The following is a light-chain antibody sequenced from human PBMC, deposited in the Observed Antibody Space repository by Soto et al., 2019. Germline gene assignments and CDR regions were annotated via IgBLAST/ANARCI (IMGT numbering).Light chain of an antibody. J-gene: IGLJ3*02. CDR2: DVS. V-gene: IGLV2-14*01. CDR1: SSDVGGYNY. Sequence: QSVLTQSASVSGSPGQSITVSCTGTSSDVGGYNYVSWYQQHPGKAPKLIIYDVSNRPSGVSTRFSGSKSGNTASLTISGLQAEDEADYSCSSYTSINSWVFGGGTQLTVL. CDR3: SSYTSINSWV.